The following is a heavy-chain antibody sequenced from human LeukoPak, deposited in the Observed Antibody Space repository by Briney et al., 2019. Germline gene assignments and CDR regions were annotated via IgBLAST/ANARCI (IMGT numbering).Heavy chain of an antibody. J-gene: IGHJ3*02. V-gene: IGHV3-21*01. Sequence: GESLRLSCAASGFAFSSYSMTWVRQAPGKGLEWVSSINVSPAYISYADSVKGRFTISRDNAENSLYLHVNSLRAEDTAVYFCARDLNWGAGALDIWGQGTMVTVSS. CDR2: INVSPAYI. CDR3: ARDLNWGAGALDI. CDR1: GFAFSSYS. D-gene: IGHD7-27*01.